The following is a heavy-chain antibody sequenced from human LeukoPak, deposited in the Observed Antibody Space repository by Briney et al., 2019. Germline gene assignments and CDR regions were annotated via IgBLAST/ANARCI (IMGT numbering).Heavy chain of an antibody. CDR3: ARGYYDSSGRKHGFDI. J-gene: IGHJ3*02. D-gene: IGHD3-22*01. V-gene: IGHV1-2*02. CDR2: IDPHSGGT. Sequence: VASVKVSCKASGYTFSDYYMHWVRQAPGQGLEWMGWIDPHSGGTNYAQKFQGRVTMTRDTSISTAYMELSRLRSDDTAVYYCARGYYDSSGRKHGFDIWGQGTMVTVSS. CDR1: GYTFSDYY.